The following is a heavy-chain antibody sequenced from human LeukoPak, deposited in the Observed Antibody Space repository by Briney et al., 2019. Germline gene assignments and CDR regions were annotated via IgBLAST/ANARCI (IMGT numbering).Heavy chain of an antibody. Sequence: PSETLSLTCTVSGDSISNYYWNWIRQPPGKGLEWIGYIYDSGGTNYNPSLKSRVTMSLDTSKNQFSLKLTSVTAADTAVYYCARGREAAGAAFDSWGQGTMVTVSS. CDR2: IYDSGGT. V-gene: IGHV4-59*01. J-gene: IGHJ3*02. CDR3: ARGREAAGAAFDS. CDR1: GDSISNYY. D-gene: IGHD6-13*01.